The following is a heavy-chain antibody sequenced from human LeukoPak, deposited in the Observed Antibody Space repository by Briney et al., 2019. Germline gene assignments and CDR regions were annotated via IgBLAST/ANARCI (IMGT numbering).Heavy chain of an antibody. J-gene: IGHJ4*02. CDR3: TRDPDG. V-gene: IGHV3-66*01. CDR2: IYSGGDT. Sequence: PGGSLRLSCAASGFSVSDFYMSWVRLAPGKGLEWVSVIYSGGDTFHAESVKGRFTLSRDNSKNTLYLQMNSLRAEDTAVYYCTRDPDGWGQGTLVTVSS. CDR1: GFSVSDFY.